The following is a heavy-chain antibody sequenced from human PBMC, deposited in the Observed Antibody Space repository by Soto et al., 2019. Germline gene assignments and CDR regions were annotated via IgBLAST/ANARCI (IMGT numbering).Heavy chain of an antibody. CDR1: GFTFSSYS. V-gene: IGHV3-48*01. CDR2: ISSSSST. Sequence: GGSLRLSCAASGFTFSSYSMNWVRQAPGKGLEWVSYISSSSSTYYADSVKGRFTISRDNSKNTLYLQMNSLRAEDTAVYYCAKYSTSWRGGQFDYWGQGTLVTVSS. J-gene: IGHJ4*02. CDR3: AKYSTSWRGGQFDY. D-gene: IGHD6-13*01.